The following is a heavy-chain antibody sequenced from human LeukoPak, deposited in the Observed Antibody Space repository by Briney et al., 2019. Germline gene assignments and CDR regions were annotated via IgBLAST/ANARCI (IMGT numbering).Heavy chain of an antibody. J-gene: IGHJ5*02. D-gene: IGHD4-17*01. V-gene: IGHV1-2*02. CDR3: ASDYGDYVSPNWFDP. CDR2: INPNSGGT. CDR1: GYTFTGYY. Sequence: VASVKVSCKASGYTFTGYYMHWVRQAPGQGLEWMGWINPNSGGTNYAQKFQGRVTMTRDTSISTAYMELSRLGSDDTAVYYCASDYGDYVSPNWFDPWGQGTLVTVSS.